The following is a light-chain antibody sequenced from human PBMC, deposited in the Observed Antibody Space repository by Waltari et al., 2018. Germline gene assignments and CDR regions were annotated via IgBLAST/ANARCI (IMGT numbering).Light chain of an antibody. CDR1: QSVSSN. Sequence: EVVMTQSPATLSVSPGDRATLSCRASQSVSSNLAWYQQKPGQAPRLLIYGASTRATGIPARFSGNGSGTEYTLTISSLQSEDFAVYYFQQYNNWPPLFTFGPGTKGDMK. J-gene: IGKJ3*01. CDR3: QQYNNWPPLFT. CDR2: GAS. V-gene: IGKV3D-15*01.